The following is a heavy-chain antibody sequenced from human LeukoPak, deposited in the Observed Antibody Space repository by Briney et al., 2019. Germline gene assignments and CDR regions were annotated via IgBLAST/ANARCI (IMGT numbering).Heavy chain of an antibody. CDR2: INPSGGST. CDR1: GYTFTSYY. Sequence: ASVKVSCKASGYTFTSYYMHWVRQAPGQGLEWMGIINPSGGSTSYAQKFQGRDTMTRDMSTSTVYMELSSLRSEDTAVYYCVRESIAAAGPGFDYWGQGTLVTVSS. V-gene: IGHV1-46*01. D-gene: IGHD6-13*01. CDR3: VRESIAAAGPGFDY. J-gene: IGHJ4*02.